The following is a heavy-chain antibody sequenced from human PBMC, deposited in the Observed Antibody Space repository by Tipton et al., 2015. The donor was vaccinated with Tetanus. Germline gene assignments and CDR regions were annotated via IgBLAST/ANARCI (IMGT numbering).Heavy chain of an antibody. D-gene: IGHD5/OR15-5a*01. Sequence: QLVQSGAEVKKPGASVKVSCKASGCDFTDYYVHWVRQAPGQGLEWMGWINPISGASISAQKFQGGVTMTRDTSISTAYMELNRLRSGDTAVYYCAREEVSIKYYFNHWGQGTLVTVSS. CDR3: AREEVSIKYYFNH. V-gene: IGHV1-2*02. CDR1: GCDFTDYY. J-gene: IGHJ4*02. CDR2: INPISGAS.